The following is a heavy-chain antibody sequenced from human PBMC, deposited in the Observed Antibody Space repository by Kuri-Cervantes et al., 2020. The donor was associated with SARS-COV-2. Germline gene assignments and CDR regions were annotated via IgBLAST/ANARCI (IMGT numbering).Heavy chain of an antibody. D-gene: IGHD3-22*01. CDR1: GYTLTGYY. CDR2: INPNSGGT. J-gene: IGHJ3*02. CDR3: ARSTHFRRLVVISQGGAFDI. V-gene: IGHV1-2*04. Sequence: GGSLRPSCKASGYTLTGYYMHWVRQAPGQGLEWMGWINPNSGGTNYAQKFQGWVTMTRDTSISTVYMELSRLRSDDTAVYYGARSTHFRRLVVISQGGAFDIWGQGTMVTVSS.